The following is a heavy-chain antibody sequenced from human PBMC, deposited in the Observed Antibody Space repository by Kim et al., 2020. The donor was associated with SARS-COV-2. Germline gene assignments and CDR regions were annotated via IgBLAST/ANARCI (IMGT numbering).Heavy chain of an antibody. Sequence: GGSLRLFCAASRFTFSSYWMSWVRQAPGKGLEWVANIKQDESEKYYVDSVKGRFTISRDNAKNSLYLQMNSLRAEDTAVYYCARGGGSGSYYHYWGQGTLVTVSS. CDR2: IKQDESEK. D-gene: IGHD3-10*01. J-gene: IGHJ4*02. V-gene: IGHV3-7*03. CDR3: ARGGGSGSYYHY. CDR1: RFTFSSYW.